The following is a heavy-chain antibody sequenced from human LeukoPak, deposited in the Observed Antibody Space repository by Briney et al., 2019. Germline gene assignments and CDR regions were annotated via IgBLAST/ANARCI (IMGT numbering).Heavy chain of an antibody. CDR2: IKQDGSEK. J-gene: IGHJ5*02. CDR3: ARDLTYYDFWSGYPSWFDP. CDR1: GFTFSSYW. Sequence: GGSLRLSCAASGFTFSSYWMSWVRQAPGKGLEWVANIKQDGSEKYYVDSVKGRFTISRGNAKNSLYLQMNSLRAEDTAVYYCARDLTYYDFWSGYPSWFDPWGQGTLVTVSS. V-gene: IGHV3-7*01. D-gene: IGHD3-3*01.